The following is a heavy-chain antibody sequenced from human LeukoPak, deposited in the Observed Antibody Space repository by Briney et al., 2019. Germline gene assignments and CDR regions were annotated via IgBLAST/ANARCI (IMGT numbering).Heavy chain of an antibody. CDR3: ARDAYAVADY. CDR2: IKGGGDGT. V-gene: IGHV3-23*01. CDR1: GFTFNNYA. J-gene: IGHJ4*02. Sequence: GGSLRLSCAASGFTFNNYAMTWVRQAPGKGLEWVSHIKGGGDGTYYADSVKGRFTISRDNSKNTLYLQMNSLRAEDTAVYYCARDAYAVADYWGQGTLVTVSS. D-gene: IGHD4-17*01.